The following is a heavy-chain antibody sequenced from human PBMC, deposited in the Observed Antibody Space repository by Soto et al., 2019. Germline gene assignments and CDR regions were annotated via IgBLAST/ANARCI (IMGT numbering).Heavy chain of an antibody. CDR3: AIDTARVAADTKLDY. D-gene: IGHD6-19*01. J-gene: IGHJ4*02. Sequence: QVQLVESGGGVVQPGRSLRLSCAASGFTFSSYGMHWVRQAPGKGLEWVAVISYDGSNKYYADSVKGRFTISRDNSKNTLYLQMNCLTAEETAVYNCAIDTARVAADTKLDYGGQVTLVIVSS. CDR1: GFTFSSYG. CDR2: ISYDGSNK. V-gene: IGHV3-30*03.